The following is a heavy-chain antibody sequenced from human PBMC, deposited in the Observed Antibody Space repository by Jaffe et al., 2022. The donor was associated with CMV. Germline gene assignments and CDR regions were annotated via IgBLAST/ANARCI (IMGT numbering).Heavy chain of an antibody. CDR3: ATGGSCTTGICHYLQH. Sequence: EVELVESGGGVVQPGGSLRLSCEVSGLSFSDYEMNWVRQAPGQGLEWLSNISGSAISTHYVDSVKGRFTISRDNANNIVFLQMKRLRVEDTAVYYCATGGSCTTGICHYLQHWGQGTLVTVSS. CDR2: ISGSAIST. CDR1: GLSFSDYE. V-gene: IGHV3-48*03. J-gene: IGHJ1*01. D-gene: IGHD2-8*01.